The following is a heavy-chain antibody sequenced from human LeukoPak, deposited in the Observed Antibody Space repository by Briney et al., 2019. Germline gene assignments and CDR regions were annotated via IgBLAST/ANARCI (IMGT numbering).Heavy chain of an antibody. D-gene: IGHD3-22*01. CDR2: ISYDGANK. V-gene: IGHV3-30-3*01. J-gene: IGHJ1*01. CDR1: GFTFNIYA. Sequence: PGRSLRLSCAASGFTFNIYAMHWVRQAPGKGLEWVAAISYDGANKNYADSVKGRFTISRDNSKNTVYLQMNNLRLEDTAVYYCARDLLRSGNYRDLQHWGQGTLVTVSS. CDR3: ARDLLRSGNYRDLQH.